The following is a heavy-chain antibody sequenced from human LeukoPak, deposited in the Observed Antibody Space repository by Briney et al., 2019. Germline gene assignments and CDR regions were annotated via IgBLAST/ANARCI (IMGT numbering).Heavy chain of an antibody. CDR1: GFTFSSYA. V-gene: IGHV3-23*01. J-gene: IGHJ6*02. CDR2: ISGSGDIT. Sequence: PGGSLRLSCAASGFTFSSYAMTWVRQAPGKGLEWVSAISGSGDITYYADSVKGRFTISRDNSKNTLYLQMNSLRAEDTAVYYCARDGTRDGYNWYYYYGMDVWGQGTTVTVSS. CDR3: ARDGTRDGYNWYYYYGMDV. D-gene: IGHD5-24*01.